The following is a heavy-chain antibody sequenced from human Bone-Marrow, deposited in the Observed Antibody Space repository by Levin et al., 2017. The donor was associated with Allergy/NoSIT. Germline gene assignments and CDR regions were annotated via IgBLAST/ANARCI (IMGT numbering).Heavy chain of an antibody. CDR2: IYHTGST. CDR3: ARDSLIPGTGSRWFDP. Sequence: SETLSLSCAVSGGSISSSHWWNWVRQPPGKGLEWIGEIYHTGSTNYNASLKSRVTISVDKSRNQFSLILTTVTVADTAVYYCARDSLIPGTGSRWFDPWGQGTLVTVSS. CDR1: GGSISSSHW. V-gene: IGHV4-4*02. D-gene: IGHD3-10*01. J-gene: IGHJ5*02.